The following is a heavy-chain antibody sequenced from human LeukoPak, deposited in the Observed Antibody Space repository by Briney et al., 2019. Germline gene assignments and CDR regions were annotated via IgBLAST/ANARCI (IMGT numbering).Heavy chain of an antibody. V-gene: IGHV4-59*01. J-gene: IGHJ4*02. CDR3: ARVGRVSGPPDY. Sequence: PSETLSLTCTVSGGSISSYCWSWVRQPPGKGLEWIGYIYYSGSTNYNPSLKSRVTISVDTSKNQFSLKLSSVTAADTAVYYCARVGRVSGPPDYWGQGTLVTVSS. D-gene: IGHD3/OR15-3a*01. CDR1: GGSISSYC. CDR2: IYYSGST.